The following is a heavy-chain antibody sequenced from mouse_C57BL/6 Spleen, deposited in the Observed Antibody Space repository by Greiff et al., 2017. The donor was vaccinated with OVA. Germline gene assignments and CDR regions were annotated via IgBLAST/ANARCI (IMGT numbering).Heavy chain of an antibody. V-gene: IGHV2-4*01. CDR1: GFSLTSYG. J-gene: IGHJ1*03. Sequence: QVQLQQSGPGLVQPSQSLPITCTVSGFSLTSYGVHWVRQPPGKGLEWLGVIWSGGSTDYNAAFISRLSISKDNSKSQVFFKMNSLQADDTAIYYCVQGGGDEGYFDVWGTGTTVTVSS. CDR2: IWSGGST. CDR3: VQGGGDEGYFDV.